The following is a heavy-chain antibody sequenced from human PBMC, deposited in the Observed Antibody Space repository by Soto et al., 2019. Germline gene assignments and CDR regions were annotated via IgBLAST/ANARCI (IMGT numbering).Heavy chain of an antibody. J-gene: IGHJ6*02. CDR2: IIPIFGTA. D-gene: IGHD3-16*01. CDR1: GGTFSSYA. V-gene: IGHV1-69*13. CDR3: ARFWGAEDYGMDV. Sequence: SVKVSCKASGGTFSSYAISWVRQAPGQGLEWMGGIIPIFGTANYAQKFQSRVTITADESTSTAYMELSSLRSEDTAVYYCARFWGAEDYGMDVWGQGTTVTVSS.